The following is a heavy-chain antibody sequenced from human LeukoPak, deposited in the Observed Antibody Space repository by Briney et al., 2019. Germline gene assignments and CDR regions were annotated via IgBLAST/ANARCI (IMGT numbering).Heavy chain of an antibody. Sequence: GRSLRLSCAASGFTFSSYGMHWVRQAPGKGLEWVAVIWYDGSNKYYADSVKGRVTISRDNSKNTLYLQMNSLRAEDTAVYYCAKPIAVAGSPPRYFDYWGQGTLVTVSS. CDR1: GFTFSSYG. V-gene: IGHV3-33*06. D-gene: IGHD6-19*01. CDR2: IWYDGSNK. J-gene: IGHJ4*02. CDR3: AKPIAVAGSPPRYFDY.